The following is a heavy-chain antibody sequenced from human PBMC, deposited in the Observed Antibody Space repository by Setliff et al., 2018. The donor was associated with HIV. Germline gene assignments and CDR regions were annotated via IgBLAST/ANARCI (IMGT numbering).Heavy chain of an antibody. CDR2: LNPNGGST. J-gene: IGHJ4*02. CDR3: ARVQTVIPPSFDH. V-gene: IGHV1-46*01. Sequence: GASVKVSCKTSGYAFTYYYIHWVRQAPGQGLEWLGTLNPNGGSTTYAQKFQGRVTMTRDTSTSTVYMVLRSLRSEDTAVYYCARVQTVIPPSFDHWGQGTLVTVS. D-gene: IGHD3-16*02. CDR1: GYAFTYYY.